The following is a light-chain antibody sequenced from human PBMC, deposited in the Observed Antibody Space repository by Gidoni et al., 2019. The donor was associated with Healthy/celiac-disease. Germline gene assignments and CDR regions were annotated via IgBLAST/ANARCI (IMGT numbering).Light chain of an antibody. CDR3: AAWDDSLNGVV. V-gene: IGLV1-44*01. Sequence: QSVLTHPPSASGPPGPRVTISCSGSSSNIGSNTVNWYQQPPGTAPKLLIYSNNQRPSGVPDRFSGSKSGTSASLAISGLQSEDEADYYCAAWDDSLNGVVFGGGTKLTVL. CDR2: SNN. CDR1: SSNIGSNT. J-gene: IGLJ2*01.